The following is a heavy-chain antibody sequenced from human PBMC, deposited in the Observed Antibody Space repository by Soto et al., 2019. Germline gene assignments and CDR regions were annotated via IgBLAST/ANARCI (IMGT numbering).Heavy chain of an antibody. CDR3: AKDRYCSGGSCYSCFDY. CDR1: GFPFSSYA. D-gene: IGHD2-15*01. J-gene: IGHJ4*02. V-gene: IGHV3-23*01. Sequence: GGSLRLSCAASGFPFSSYAMSWVRQAPGKGLEWVSAISGSGGSTYYADSVKGRFTISRDNSKNTLYLQMNSLRAEDTAVYYCAKDRYCSGGSCYSCFDYWGQGTLVTVSS. CDR2: ISGSGGST.